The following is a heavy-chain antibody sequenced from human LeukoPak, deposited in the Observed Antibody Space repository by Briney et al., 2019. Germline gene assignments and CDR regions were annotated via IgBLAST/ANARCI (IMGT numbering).Heavy chain of an antibody. CDR2: IYYSGST. V-gene: IGHV4-31*03. J-gene: IGHJ6*02. CDR1: GGSISSGGYY. Sequence: PSETLSLTCTVSGGSISSGGYYWSWIRQHPGKGLEWIGYIYYSGSTYYNPSLKSRVTISVDTSKNQFSLKLSSVTAADTAVYYCARDGTAMDGMDVWGQGTTVTVSS. D-gene: IGHD1-26*01. CDR3: ARDGTAMDGMDV.